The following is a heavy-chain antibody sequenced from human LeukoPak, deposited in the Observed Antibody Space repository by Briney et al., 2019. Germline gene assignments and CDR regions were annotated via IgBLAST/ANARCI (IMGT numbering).Heavy chain of an antibody. CDR3: TGSPRGGHHDAFDI. CDR1: GYTFTTYW. CDR2: IYPGDSET. V-gene: IGHV5-51*01. J-gene: IGHJ3*02. Sequence: GESLKISCKGSGYTFTTYWIAWVRQMPGEGLEWMGIIYPGDSETRYSPSFQGQVTISADKSITTTYLQWGSLKASDTAMYYCTGSPRGGHHDAFDIWGQGTMVTVSS. D-gene: IGHD5-24*01.